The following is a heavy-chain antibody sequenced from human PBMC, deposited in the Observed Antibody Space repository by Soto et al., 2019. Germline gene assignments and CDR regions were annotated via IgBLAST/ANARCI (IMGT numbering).Heavy chain of an antibody. CDR1: GFTFNSYA. CDR3: AKDRNYYDSSGYDY. CDR2: IIGSGGST. V-gene: IGHV3-23*01. Sequence: AGGSLRLSCAASGFTFNSYAMSWVRQAPGKGLEWVSTIIGSGGSTYYADSVKDRFSVSRDNSKNTLYLQMNSLRAEDTAVYYCAKDRNYYDSSGYDYWGQGTLVTVSS. J-gene: IGHJ4*02. D-gene: IGHD3-22*01.